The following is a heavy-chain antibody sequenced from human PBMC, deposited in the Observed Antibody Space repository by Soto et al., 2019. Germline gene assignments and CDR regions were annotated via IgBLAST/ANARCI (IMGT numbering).Heavy chain of an antibody. CDR2: IIPIFGTA. V-gene: IGHV1-69*13. Sequence: GASVKVSCKASGGTFSSYAISWVRQAPGQGLEWMGGIIPIFGTANYAQKFQGRVTITADESTSTAYMELSSLRSEDTAVYYCARDVSSSGNYDFWSGPRRFDYWGQGTLVTVSS. J-gene: IGHJ4*02. D-gene: IGHD3-3*01. CDR3: ARDVSSSGNYDFWSGPRRFDY. CDR1: GGTFSSYA.